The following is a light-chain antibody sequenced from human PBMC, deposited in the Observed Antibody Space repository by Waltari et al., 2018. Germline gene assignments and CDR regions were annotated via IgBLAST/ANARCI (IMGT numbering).Light chain of an antibody. CDR2: DVN. CDR1: SSAVGRFNY. CDR3: FSYAGSPWV. V-gene: IGLV2-11*01. Sequence: HSALTQPRSVSGSPGQSVPISCPGSSSAVGRFNYVSWYQQPPGTAPKVMIHDVNQRPSGVPDRFSGSKSGNTASLTISGLQAEDEADYYCFSYAGSPWVFGGGTKLTVL. J-gene: IGLJ3*02.